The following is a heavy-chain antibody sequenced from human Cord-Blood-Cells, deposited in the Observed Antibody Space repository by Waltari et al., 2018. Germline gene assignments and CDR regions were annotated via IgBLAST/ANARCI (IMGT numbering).Heavy chain of an antibody. CDR3: AKRRAGIDY. V-gene: IGHV3-30*18. CDR2: ISYDGSNK. CDR1: GFTFSSYG. D-gene: IGHD3-10*01. Sequence: QVQLVESGGGVVQPGRSLRLSCAASGFTFSSYGMHWVRQAPGKGLEWVAVISYDGSNKYYADSVKGRFTISRDNSKNTLYLQMNSLRAEDTAVYYCAKRRAGIDYWGQGTLVTVSS. J-gene: IGHJ4*02.